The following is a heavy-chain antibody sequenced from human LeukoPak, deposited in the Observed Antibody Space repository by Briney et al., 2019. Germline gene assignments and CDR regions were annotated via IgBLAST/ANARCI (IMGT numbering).Heavy chain of an antibody. CDR1: GGSISSSSYY. D-gene: IGHD2-8*01. V-gene: IGHV4-39*01. Sequence: SETLSLTCTVSGGSISSSSYYWGWIRQPPGKGLEWIGSIYYSGSTYYNPSLKSRVTISVDTSKNQFSLKLSSVTAADTAVHYCARHLVDCTNGVCYTPRYYYYYYMDVWGKGTTVTVSS. CDR2: IYYSGST. J-gene: IGHJ6*03. CDR3: ARHLVDCTNGVCYTPRYYYYYYMDV.